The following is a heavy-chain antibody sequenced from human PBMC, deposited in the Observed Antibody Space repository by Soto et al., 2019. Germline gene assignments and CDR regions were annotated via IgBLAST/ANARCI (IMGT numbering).Heavy chain of an antibody. CDR2: ISWNSGSI. CDR3: AKEREIEGAVTAPGGGGPYFDY. D-gene: IGHD2-21*02. V-gene: IGHV3-9*01. Sequence: EVQLVESGGGLVQPGRSLRLSCAASGFTFDDYAMHWVRQAPGKGLEWVSGISWNSGSIGYADSVKGRFTISRDNAKNSLYMQMNSLRTGYRALYSGAKEREIEGAVTAPGGGGPYFDYWGQGTLVTVSS. CDR1: GFTFDDYA. J-gene: IGHJ4*02.